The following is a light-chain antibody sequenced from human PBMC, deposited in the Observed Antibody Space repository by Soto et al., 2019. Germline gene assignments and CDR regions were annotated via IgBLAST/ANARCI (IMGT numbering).Light chain of an antibody. V-gene: IGKV3-20*01. CDR1: QSVSSNS. Sequence: IVLTQSPDTLSLSPGDRATLSCRATQSVSSNSLAWYQQKPGQAPRLLIYAAATRATGIPDRFSGSGSGTDFTLTISRLEPEDFAVYYCQQYGSSITFGQGTRLEIK. J-gene: IGKJ5*01. CDR2: AAA. CDR3: QQYGSSIT.